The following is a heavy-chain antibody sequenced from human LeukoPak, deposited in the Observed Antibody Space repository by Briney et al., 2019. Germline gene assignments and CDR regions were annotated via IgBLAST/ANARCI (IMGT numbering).Heavy chain of an antibody. Sequence: GESLKISCQGFGYSFTSYWIGWVRQMPGKGLEWMGIIYPSDSDTRYSPSFQGQVTISADKSISTAYLQWRSLKASDTAMYYCARGPYGSDRGYWGQGTLVTVSS. CDR2: IYPSDSDT. CDR1: GYSFTSYW. J-gene: IGHJ4*02. V-gene: IGHV5-51*01. D-gene: IGHD6-19*01. CDR3: ARGPYGSDRGY.